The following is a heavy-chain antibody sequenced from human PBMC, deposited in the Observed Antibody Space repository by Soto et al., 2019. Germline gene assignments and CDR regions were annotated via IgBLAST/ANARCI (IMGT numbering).Heavy chain of an antibody. Sequence: PGGSLRLSCAASGFTFSSYSMNWVRQAPVKGLEWVSSISSSSSYIYYADSVKGRFTISRDNAKNSLYLQMNSLRAEDTAVYYCAANSEYSSGWYVPYYYYYYGMDVWGQGTTVTVSS. D-gene: IGHD6-19*01. CDR3: AANSEYSSGWYVPYYYYYYGMDV. J-gene: IGHJ6*02. V-gene: IGHV3-21*01. CDR2: ISSSSSYI. CDR1: GFTFSSYS.